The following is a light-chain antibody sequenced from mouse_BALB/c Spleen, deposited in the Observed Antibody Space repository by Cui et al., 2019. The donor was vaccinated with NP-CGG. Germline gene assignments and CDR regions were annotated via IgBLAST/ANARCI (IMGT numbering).Light chain of an antibody. CDR2: GTK. V-gene: IGLV1*01. Sequence: QAVVTQESALPTSPGETVTLTCRSSTGAVTTSNYAKWVQEKPDHLFTGLIGGTKNRAPGVPARFSGSLLGDKAALTITGAQTEDEAIYFCALWYSNHWVFGGGTKLTVL. J-gene: IGLJ1*01. CDR3: ALWYSNHWV. CDR1: TGAVTTSNY.